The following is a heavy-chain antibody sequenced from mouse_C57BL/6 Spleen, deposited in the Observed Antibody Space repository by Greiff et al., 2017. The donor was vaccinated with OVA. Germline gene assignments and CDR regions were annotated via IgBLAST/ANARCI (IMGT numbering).Heavy chain of an antibody. J-gene: IGHJ4*01. CDR3: ARLITTVVAPYYAMDY. V-gene: IGHV8-12*01. CDR2: IYWDDDK. D-gene: IGHD1-1*01. Sequence: QVTLKVSGPGILQSSQTLSLTCSFSGFSLSTSGMGVSWIRQPSGKGLEWLAHIYWDDDKRYNPSLKSRLTISKDTSRNQVFLKITSVDTADTATYYCARLITTVVAPYYAMDYWGQGTSVTVSS. CDR1: GFSLSTSGMG.